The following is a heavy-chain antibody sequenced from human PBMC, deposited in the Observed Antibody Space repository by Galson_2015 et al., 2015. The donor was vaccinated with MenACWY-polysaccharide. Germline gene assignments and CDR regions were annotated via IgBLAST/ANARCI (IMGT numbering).Heavy chain of an antibody. D-gene: IGHD1-26*01. CDR2: IKQAGSAR. CDR3: ARSTGWEAES. Sequence: SLRLTCAASGFTFSAFWMTWVRQAPGKGLEWVANIKQAGSARFYLDSVKGRFTISRGNAMNSLYLQMNNLRAEDTAVYYCARSTGWEAESWGQGSLVTVSS. J-gene: IGHJ5*02. CDR1: GFTFSAFW. V-gene: IGHV3-7*03.